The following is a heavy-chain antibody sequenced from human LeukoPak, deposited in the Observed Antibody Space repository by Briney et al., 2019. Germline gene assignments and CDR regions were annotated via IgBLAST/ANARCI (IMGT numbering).Heavy chain of an antibody. J-gene: IGHJ4*02. V-gene: IGHV3-23*01. CDR1: GFTFSSYA. D-gene: IGHD3-22*01. CDR3: AKAPLIVVVLYYFDY. CDR2: ISGSGGST. Sequence: LSGGSLRLSCAASGFTFSSYAMSWVRQAPGKGLEWVSAISGSGGSTYYADSVKGRFTISRDNSKNTLYLQMNSLRAEDTAVYYCAKAPLIVVVLYYFDYWGQGTLVTVSS.